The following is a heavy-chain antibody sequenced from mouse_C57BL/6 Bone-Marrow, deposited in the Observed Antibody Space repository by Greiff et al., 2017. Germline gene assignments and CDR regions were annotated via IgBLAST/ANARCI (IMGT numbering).Heavy chain of an antibody. CDR3: ASMVTTWDY. D-gene: IGHD2-2*01. J-gene: IGHJ2*01. CDR1: GYTFTSYW. Sequence: AQLQQPGAELVRPGSSVKLSCKASGYTFTSYWMDWVKQRPGQGLEWIGNIYPSDSETHYNQKFKDKATLTVDKSSSTAYMQLSSLTSEDSAVYYCASMVTTWDYWGQGTTLTVSS. CDR2: IYPSDSET. V-gene: IGHV1-61*01.